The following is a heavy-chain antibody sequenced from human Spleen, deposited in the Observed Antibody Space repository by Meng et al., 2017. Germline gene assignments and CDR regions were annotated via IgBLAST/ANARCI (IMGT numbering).Heavy chain of an antibody. CDR1: GGTFSSYA. J-gene: IGHJ6*01. Sequence: SVKVSCKASGGTFSSYAISWVRQAPGQGLEWMGGIIPIFGTANYAQKFQGRVTITADESTSTAYMELSSLRSEDTAVYYCARDEGPRYSSSTNYYYYYGMDVWGQGNTVT. CDR2: IIPIFGTA. V-gene: IGHV1-69*13. CDR3: ARDEGPRYSSSTNYYYYYGMDV. D-gene: IGHD6-13*01.